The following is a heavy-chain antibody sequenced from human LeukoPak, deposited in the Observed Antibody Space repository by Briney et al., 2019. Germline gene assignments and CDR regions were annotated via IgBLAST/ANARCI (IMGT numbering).Heavy chain of an antibody. CDR3: ARVSSGWRYFDY. D-gene: IGHD6-19*01. J-gene: IGHJ4*02. Sequence: GGSLRLSCAASGFTFSSYSMNWVRQAPGKGLEWVSSISSSSSYIYYADSVKGRFTISRDNAKNSLYLQMNNLRAEDTAVYYCARVSSGWRYFDYWGQGTLVTVSS. CDR2: ISSSSSYI. CDR1: GFTFSSYS. V-gene: IGHV3-21*01.